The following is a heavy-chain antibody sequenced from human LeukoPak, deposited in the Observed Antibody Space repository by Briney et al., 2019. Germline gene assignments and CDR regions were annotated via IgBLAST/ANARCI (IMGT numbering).Heavy chain of an antibody. D-gene: IGHD2-2*01. CDR2: ISSSGSTI. Sequence: GGSLRLSCAASGFTLSDYYMSWIRQAPGKGLEWVSYISSSGSTIYYADSVKGRFTISRDNAKNSLYLQMNSLRAEDTAVYYCARDRVIDCSSTSCYRFDPWGQGTLVAVSS. CDR3: ARDRVIDCSSTSCYRFDP. CDR1: GFTLSDYY. V-gene: IGHV3-11*04. J-gene: IGHJ5*02.